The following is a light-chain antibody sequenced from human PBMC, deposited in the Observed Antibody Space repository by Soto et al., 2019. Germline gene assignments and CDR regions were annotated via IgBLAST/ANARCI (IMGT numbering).Light chain of an antibody. Sequence: QTVVTQEPSFSVSPGRTVTLTCGLSSGSVSTSYYPSWYQQTPGQAPRTLIYNTNTRSSGVPDRFSGSILGNKAALTITGXXXXXXXXXYCVLYMGSGISVFGGGTKLTVL. CDR3: VLYMGSGISV. J-gene: IGLJ3*02. CDR2: NTN. V-gene: IGLV8-61*01. CDR1: SGSVSTSYY.